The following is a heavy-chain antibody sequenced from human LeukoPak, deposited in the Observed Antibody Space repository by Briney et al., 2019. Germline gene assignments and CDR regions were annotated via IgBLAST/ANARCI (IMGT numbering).Heavy chain of an antibody. CDR1: GFTFSRFW. V-gene: IGHV3-7*01. D-gene: IGHD4-11*01. Sequence: GRSLRLSCAASGFTFSRFWMSWVRQAPGKGLEYVALIKQGGSEIYHMDSVKGRFTISRDDATNSLYLQMNSLRAEDTALYYCARDRESESDSEGDYWGQGTLVTVYS. CDR3: ARDRESESDSEGDY. CDR2: IKQGGSEI. J-gene: IGHJ4*02.